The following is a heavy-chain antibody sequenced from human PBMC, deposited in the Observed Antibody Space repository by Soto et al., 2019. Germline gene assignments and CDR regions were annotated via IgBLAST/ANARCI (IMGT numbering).Heavy chain of an antibody. J-gene: IGHJ3*02. V-gene: IGHV1-69*13. D-gene: IGHD3-3*01. CDR1: GGTFSSYA. Sequence: SVKVSCKASGGTFSSYAISWVRQAPGQGLEWMGGIIPIFGTANYAQKFQGRVTITADESTSTAYMELSSLRSEDTAVYYCASFQFRHLGSGYSDAFDIWGQGTMVTVSS. CDR3: ASFQFRHLGSGYSDAFDI. CDR2: IIPIFGTA.